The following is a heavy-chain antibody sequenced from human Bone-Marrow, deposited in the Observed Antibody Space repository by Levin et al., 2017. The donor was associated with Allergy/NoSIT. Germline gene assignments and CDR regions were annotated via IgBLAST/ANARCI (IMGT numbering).Heavy chain of an antibody. D-gene: IGHD2-15*01. J-gene: IGHJ4*02. CDR3: AKEDIVVVVAATSGGFDY. Sequence: GGSLRLSCAASGFTFSSYAMSWVRQAPGKGLEWVSAISGSGGSTYYADSVKGRFTISRDNSKNTLYLQMNSLRAEDTAVYYCAKEDIVVVVAATSGGFDYWGQGTLVTVSS. CDR1: GFTFSSYA. CDR2: ISGSGGST. V-gene: IGHV3-23*01.